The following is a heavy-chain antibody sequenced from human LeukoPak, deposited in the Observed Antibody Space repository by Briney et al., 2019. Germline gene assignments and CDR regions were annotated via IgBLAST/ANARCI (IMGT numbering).Heavy chain of an antibody. CDR1: GFNLNSYL. CDR3: ARSNPNRNALDL. D-gene: IGHD1-14*01. V-gene: IGHV3-7*01. CDR2: IKKDGSEE. Sequence: PGGSLRLSWAASGFNLNSYLMSWVRQAPGRGLEWVANIKKDGSEENYLDSVKGRFTVSRDNAKNSLYLQMNSLRGEDTAIYYCARSNPNRNALDLWGQGTMVTISS. J-gene: IGHJ3*01.